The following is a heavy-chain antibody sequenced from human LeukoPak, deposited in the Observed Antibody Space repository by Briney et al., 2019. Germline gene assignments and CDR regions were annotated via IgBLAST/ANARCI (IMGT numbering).Heavy chain of an antibody. V-gene: IGHV1-46*01. CDR3: ARDNSVEDTAWWFDP. D-gene: IGHD4-23*01. CDR1: GYSFTSYY. CDR2: INPSGGST. Sequence: ASVKVSCKASGYSFTSYYMHWVRQAPGQGLEWMGIINPSGGSTNYAQKLQGRVTMTTDTSTSTAYMELRSLRSDDTAVYYCARDNSVEDTAWWFDPWGQGTLVTVSS. J-gene: IGHJ5*02.